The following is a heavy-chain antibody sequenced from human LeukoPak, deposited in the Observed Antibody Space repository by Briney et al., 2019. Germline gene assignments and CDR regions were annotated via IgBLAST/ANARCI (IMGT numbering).Heavy chain of an antibody. CDR3: AELGITMIGGV. CDR1: GFYFANYA. V-gene: IGHV3-21*01. J-gene: IGHJ6*04. CDR2: ISSSSSYI. Sequence: GGSLRLSCAASGFYFANYAMSWVRQAPGKGLEWVSSISSSSSYIYYADSVKGRFTISRDNAKNSLYLQMNSLRAEDTAVYYCAELGITMIGGVWGKGTTVTISS. D-gene: IGHD3-10*02.